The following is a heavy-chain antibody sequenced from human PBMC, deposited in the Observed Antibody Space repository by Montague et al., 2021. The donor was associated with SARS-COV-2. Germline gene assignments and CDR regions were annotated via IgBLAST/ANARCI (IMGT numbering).Heavy chain of an antibody. CDR2: LHHSGAT. V-gene: IGHV4-59*03. J-gene: IGHJ4*02. D-gene: IGHD3-10*01. CDR3: ATSLGGRYYWADYYFDY. CDR1: GASMSPYH. Sequence: SEILSLTCAVTGASMSPYHWSWIRQPPGKGLEWIGNLHHSGATNSNPSLESRVTMSVDTSKNQFSLNLISVTAADTAVYFCATSLGGRYYWADYYFDYWGQGILVTVSA.